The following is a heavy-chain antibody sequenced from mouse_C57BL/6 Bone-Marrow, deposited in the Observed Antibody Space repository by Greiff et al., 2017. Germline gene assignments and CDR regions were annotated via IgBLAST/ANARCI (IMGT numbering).Heavy chain of an antibody. D-gene: IGHD1-1*01. J-gene: IGHJ2*01. CDR1: GYTFTSYW. CDR2: IDPSDSYT. V-gene: IGHV1-69*01. Sequence: QVQLKQPGAELVMPGASVKLSCKASGYTFTSYWMHWVKQRPGQGLEWIGEIDPSDSYTNYNQKFKGKSTLTVDKSSSTAYMQLSSLTSEDSAVYYCARGYYGSSYNYFDYWGQGTTLTVSS. CDR3: ARGYYGSSYNYFDY.